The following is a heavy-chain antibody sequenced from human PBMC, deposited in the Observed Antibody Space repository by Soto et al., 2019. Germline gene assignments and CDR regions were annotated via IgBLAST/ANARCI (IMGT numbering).Heavy chain of an antibody. CDR3: TRDIGGKGAY. D-gene: IGHD3-10*01. CDR1: GFTFSSYW. Sequence: GGSLRLSCATSGFTFSSYWMHWVRQVPGKGLLWVSRIDEYGNTINYADSVRGRFTISRDNARNTLYLEMNSLRAEDTALYYCTRDIGGKGAYWGPGTLVTVSS. CDR2: IDEYGNTI. V-gene: IGHV3-74*01. J-gene: IGHJ4*02.